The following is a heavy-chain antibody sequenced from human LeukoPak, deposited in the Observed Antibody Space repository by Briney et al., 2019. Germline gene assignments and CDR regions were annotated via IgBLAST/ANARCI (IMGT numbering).Heavy chain of an antibody. CDR3: VSSSPRYCTGGTCYSSRGFDY. Sequence: SETLSLTCTVSGGSVSGGSHYWSWIRQPPGKGLEWIGYIYYTGGTNYNPSLKSRVTISADTSKTQFSLILSSVTAADTAVYYCVSSSPRYCTGGTCYSSRGFDYWGQGALVTVSS. J-gene: IGHJ4*02. CDR1: GGSVSGGSHY. D-gene: IGHD2-15*01. V-gene: IGHV4-61*01. CDR2: IYYTGGT.